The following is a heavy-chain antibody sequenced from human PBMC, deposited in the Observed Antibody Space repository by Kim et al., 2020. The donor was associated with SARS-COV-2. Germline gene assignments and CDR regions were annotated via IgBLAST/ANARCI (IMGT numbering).Heavy chain of an antibody. V-gene: IGHV4-59*11. D-gene: IGHD2-15*01. CDR2: VYHSGST. J-gene: IGHJ5*01. CDR1: GAYITNHY. Sequence: SETLSLTCTVSGAYITNHYWSWIRQPPGKGLEWIGNVYHSGSTSYNPSLKSRVTMSVETSKRQFSLQVTSATAADTAIYYCVREGYFDGGSFFFDSWG. CDR3: VREGYFDGGSFFFDS.